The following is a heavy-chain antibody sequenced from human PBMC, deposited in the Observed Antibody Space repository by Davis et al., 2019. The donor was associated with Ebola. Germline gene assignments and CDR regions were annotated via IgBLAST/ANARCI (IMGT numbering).Heavy chain of an antibody. CDR1: GFTFSSYW. J-gene: IGHJ4*02. D-gene: IGHD6-13*01. CDR2: IKQDGSEK. Sequence: GESLKISCAASGFTFSSYWMSWVRQAPGKGLEWVANIKQDGSEKYYVDSVKGRFTISRDNSKNSLYLQMNSLRTEDTALYYCAKDSGWPAAGTYGYWGQGTLVTVSS. V-gene: IGHV3-7*03. CDR3: AKDSGWPAAGTYGY.